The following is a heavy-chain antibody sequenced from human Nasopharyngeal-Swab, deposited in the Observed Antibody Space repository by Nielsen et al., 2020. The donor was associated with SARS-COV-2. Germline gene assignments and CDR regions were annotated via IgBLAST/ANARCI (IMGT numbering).Heavy chain of an antibody. V-gene: IGHV3-7*01. CDR2: INQGASEK. J-gene: IGHJ4*02. Sequence: WIRQPPGKGLEWVASINQGASEKYYVDFVKGRFTISGDNAKNSLYLQMNTLRAEDTAVYYCARDGVLPGLYFDSWGQGTLVTVSS. D-gene: IGHD1-14*01. CDR3: ARDGVLPGLYFDS.